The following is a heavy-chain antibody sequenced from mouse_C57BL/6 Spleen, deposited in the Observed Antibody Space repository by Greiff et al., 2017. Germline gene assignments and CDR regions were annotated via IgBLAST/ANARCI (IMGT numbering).Heavy chain of an antibody. Sequence: QVQLQQSGAELVKPGASVKLSCKASGYTFTSYWMHWVKQRPGRGLEWIGRIDPNSGGTKYNEKFKSKATLTVDKPSSTAYMQLSSLTSEDSAVYYCARRTTTVVAKDYAMDYWGQGTSVTVSS. CDR1: GYTFTSYW. CDR3: ARRTTTVVAKDYAMDY. J-gene: IGHJ4*01. V-gene: IGHV1-72*01. CDR2: IDPNSGGT. D-gene: IGHD1-1*01.